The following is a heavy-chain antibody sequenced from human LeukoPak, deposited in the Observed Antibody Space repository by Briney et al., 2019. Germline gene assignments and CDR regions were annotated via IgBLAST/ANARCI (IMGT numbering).Heavy chain of an antibody. V-gene: IGHV1-2*02. J-gene: IGHJ4*02. CDR3: ARDRYCSGGSCYFTDDF. CDR2: INPNSGGT. D-gene: IGHD2-15*01. CDR1: GYTFTGYY. Sequence: ASVKVSCKASGYTFTGYYMHWVRQAPGQGLEWMGWINPNSGGTYSAQKFQSRVTMTRDTSISTAYMELSRLRSDDTAVYYCARDRYCSGGSCYFTDDFWGQGTLVTVSS.